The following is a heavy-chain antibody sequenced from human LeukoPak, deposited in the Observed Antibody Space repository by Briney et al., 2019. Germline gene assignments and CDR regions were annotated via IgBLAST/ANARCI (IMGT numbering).Heavy chain of an antibody. CDR1: GASINNNF. CDR2: IYSSGSA. CDR3: ARHRDYYDT. D-gene: IGHD3-22*01. Sequence: SETQSFTCTVSGASINNNFWTWIRQPPGKGLEWIGYIYSSGSANYNPSLKSRVIISGDTSKNQISLNLTSVTAADTAVYFCARHRDYYDTWGHGTLVTVSS. J-gene: IGHJ4*01. V-gene: IGHV4-59*08.